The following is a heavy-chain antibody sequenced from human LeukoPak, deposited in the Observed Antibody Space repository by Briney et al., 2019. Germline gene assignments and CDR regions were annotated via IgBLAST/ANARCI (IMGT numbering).Heavy chain of an antibody. CDR3: AKDLWFGEFPHYYYYGMDV. CDR2: ISGSGGST. J-gene: IGHJ6*04. D-gene: IGHD3-10*01. V-gene: IGHV3-23*01. CDR1: GFTFSSYA. Sequence: GASLRLSCAASGFTFSSYAMSWVRQAPGKGLEWVSAISGSGGSTYYADSVKGRFTISRDNSKNTLYLQMNSLRAEDTAVYYCAKDLWFGEFPHYYYYGMDVWGKGTTVTVSS.